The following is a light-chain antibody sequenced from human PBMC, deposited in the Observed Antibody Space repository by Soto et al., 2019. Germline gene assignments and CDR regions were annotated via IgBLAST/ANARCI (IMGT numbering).Light chain of an antibody. CDR2: EGY. CDR1: TSDVGSYNL. CDR3: CSYAGSNSFVV. Sequence: QLVLTQPASVSGSPGQSITISCTGTTSDVGSYNLVSWYQQHPGKAPKVMIYEGYKRPSGVSNRFSGSKSGNTASLTISGLQAEDEADYYCCSYAGSNSFVVFGGGTKVTVL. V-gene: IGLV2-23*03. J-gene: IGLJ2*01.